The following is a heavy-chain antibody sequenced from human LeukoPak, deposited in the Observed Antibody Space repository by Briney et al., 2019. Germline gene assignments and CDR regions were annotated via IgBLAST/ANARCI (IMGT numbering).Heavy chain of an antibody. CDR1: GGSVRSYY. V-gene: IGHV4-59*02. CDR3: ARVAGYSSFYYFQGMDV. D-gene: IGHD6-13*01. Sequence: SETLSRTRTDPGGSVRSYYWSWIRQPPGKGLEWIGYIYYSGSANYNPSLKSRVTISVDTSKNQFSLRLSSVTAADTAVYYCARVAGYSSFYYFQGMDVWGQGTTVTVSS. CDR2: IYYSGSA. J-gene: IGHJ6*02.